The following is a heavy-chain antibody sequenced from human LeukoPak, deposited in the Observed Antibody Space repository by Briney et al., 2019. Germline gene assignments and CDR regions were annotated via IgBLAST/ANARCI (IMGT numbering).Heavy chain of an antibody. CDR3: ARERRTVTTREFDY. Sequence: ASVKVSCKASGYTFTSYAMHWVRQAPGQGLEWMGWISAYNGNTNYAQKLQGRVTMTTDTSTSTAYMELRSLRSDDTAVYYCARERRTVTTREFDYWGQGTLVTVSS. J-gene: IGHJ4*02. CDR1: GYTFTSYA. V-gene: IGHV1-18*01. CDR2: ISAYNGNT. D-gene: IGHD4-17*01.